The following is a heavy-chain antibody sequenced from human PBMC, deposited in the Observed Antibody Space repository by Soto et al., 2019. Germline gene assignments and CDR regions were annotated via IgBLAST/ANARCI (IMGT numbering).Heavy chain of an antibody. Sequence: AAVKVSCNSCGFTFTSYARHWLGQAPGQRPQGMVGINGGSVNTNYSPDFQGRVTFTRDTFATTSYLELSSLRSEETAVYTCAKVPPWGNSDGYYYIQPYDSWVQGTPVTVSS. D-gene: IGHD3-22*01. V-gene: IGHV1-3*01. CDR2: INGGSVNT. J-gene: IGHJ4*02. CDR1: GFTFTSYA. CDR3: AKVPPWGNSDGYYYIQPYDS.